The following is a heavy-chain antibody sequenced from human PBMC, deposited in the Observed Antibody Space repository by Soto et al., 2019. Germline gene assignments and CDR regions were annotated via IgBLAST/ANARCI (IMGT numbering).Heavy chain of an antibody. Sequence: GGALRLSCAASGFTFSSYAMSWVRQAPGKGLEWVSVISGSGGSTHYADSVKGRSTISRDNSKNTLHLQVNSLRGEDTAVYYCAKEADISGYYPDYWGQGTQVTVSS. CDR2: ISGSGGST. V-gene: IGHV3-23*01. CDR1: GFTFSSYA. CDR3: AKEADISGYYPDY. J-gene: IGHJ4*02. D-gene: IGHD3-22*01.